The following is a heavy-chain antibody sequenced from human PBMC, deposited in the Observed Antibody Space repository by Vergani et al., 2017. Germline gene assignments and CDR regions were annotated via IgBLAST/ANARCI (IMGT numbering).Heavy chain of an antibody. CDR1: GFTFSSYA. D-gene: IGHD5-12*01. V-gene: IGHV3-30-3*01. Sequence: QVQLVESGGGVVQPGRSLRLSCAASGFTFSSYAMHWVRQAPGKGLEWVAVISYDGSNTYYADSVKGRFTISRDNSKNTLYLQMNSLRAEDTAVYYCARGPWPWPNYYIDVWGKGTTVTVSS. CDR3: ARGPWPWPNYYIDV. J-gene: IGHJ6*03. CDR2: ISYDGSNT.